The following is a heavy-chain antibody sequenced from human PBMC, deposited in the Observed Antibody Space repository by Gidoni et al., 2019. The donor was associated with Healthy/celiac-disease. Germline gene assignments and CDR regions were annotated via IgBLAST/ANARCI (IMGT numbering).Heavy chain of an antibody. D-gene: IGHD3-10*01. CDR2: INHSGST. CDR1: GGSFSGYY. J-gene: IGHJ4*02. V-gene: IGHV4-34*01. CDR3: ARLGSGNSSDDYFDY. Sequence: QVQLQQWGAGLLKPSETLSLTCAVYGGSFSGYYWSWIRQPPGKGLEWIGEINHSGSTNYNPSLKSRVTISVDTSKNQFSLKLSSVTAADTAVYYCARLGSGNSSDDYFDYWGQGTLVTVSS.